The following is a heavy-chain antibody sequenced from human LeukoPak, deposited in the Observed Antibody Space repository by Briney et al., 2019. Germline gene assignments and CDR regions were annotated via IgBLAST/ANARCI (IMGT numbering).Heavy chain of an antibody. CDR2: IHYSGST. CDR3: ARGGSKQWLVDDS. J-gene: IGHJ4*02. Sequence: PSETLSLTCTVSGGSVSGYYWSWIRQPPGKGLEWIGYIHYSGSTNNNPSLKSRVTISVDTSKNQFSLKLSSVTAADTAIYYCARGGSKQWLVDDSWGQGTLVTVSS. CDR1: GGSVSGYY. V-gene: IGHV4-59*02. D-gene: IGHD6-19*01.